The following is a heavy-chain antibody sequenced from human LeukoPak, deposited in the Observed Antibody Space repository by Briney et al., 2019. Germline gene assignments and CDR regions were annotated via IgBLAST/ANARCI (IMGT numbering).Heavy chain of an antibody. CDR1: GGSFSEYY. V-gene: IGHV4-59*04. CDR3: ARKPIVNSAWYYFDY. CDR2: IYSSGSA. Sequence: SETLSLTCSVSGGSFSEYYWSWIRQPPGKGLEWIGNIYSSGSAYYNPSLKSRVTMSVDTSKNQFSLELSSVTAADTAVYYCARKPIVNSAWYYFDYWGQGTLVTVSS. J-gene: IGHJ4*02. D-gene: IGHD3-22*01.